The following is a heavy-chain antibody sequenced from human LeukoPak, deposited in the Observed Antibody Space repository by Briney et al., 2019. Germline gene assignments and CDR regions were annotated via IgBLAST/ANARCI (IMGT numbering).Heavy chain of an antibody. CDR2: IYHSGST. Sequence: SETLSLTCTVSGYSISSGYYWGWIRQPPGKGLEWIGSIYHSGSTYYNPSLKSRVTISVDTSKNQFSLKLSSVTAADTAVYYCARSTTYDSSGYYEAAFDIWGQGTMVTVSS. V-gene: IGHV4-38-2*02. D-gene: IGHD3-22*01. CDR1: GYSISSGYY. J-gene: IGHJ3*02. CDR3: ARSTTYDSSGYYEAAFDI.